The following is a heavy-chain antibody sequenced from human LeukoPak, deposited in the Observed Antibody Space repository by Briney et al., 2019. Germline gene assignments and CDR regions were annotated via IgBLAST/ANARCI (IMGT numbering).Heavy chain of an antibody. CDR1: GFTFSSYA. D-gene: IGHD1-20*01. J-gene: IGHJ4*01. CDR2: ISGSGGST. Sequence: GGSLRLSCAASGFTFSSYAMSWVRQAPGKGLEWVSAISGSGGSTYYADSVKGRFTISRDNSKNTLYLQMNSLRVEDTAVYYCASPYNSNDAGDYWGQGTLVTVSS. CDR3: ASPYNSNDAGDY. V-gene: IGHV3-23*01.